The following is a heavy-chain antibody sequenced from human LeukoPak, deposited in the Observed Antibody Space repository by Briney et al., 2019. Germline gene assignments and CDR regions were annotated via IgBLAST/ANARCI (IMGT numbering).Heavy chain of an antibody. CDR3: ARQSGSYWNYYFDY. D-gene: IGHD1-26*01. CDR2: IYYSGST. J-gene: IGHJ4*02. V-gene: IGHV4-39*01. Sequence: SETLSLTCTVSGGSISSSSYYWGWIRQPPGKGLEWIGSIYYSGSTYYNPSLESRVTISVDTSKNQFSLKLSSVTAADTAVYYCARQSGSYWNYYFDYWGQGTLVTVSS. CDR1: GGSISSSSYY.